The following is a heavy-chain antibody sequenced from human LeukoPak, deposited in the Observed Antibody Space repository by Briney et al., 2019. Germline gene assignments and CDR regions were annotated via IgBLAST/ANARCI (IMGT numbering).Heavy chain of an antibody. CDR2: INHSGST. CDR1: GGSFSGYY. J-gene: IGHJ4*02. CDR3: ARGSGSGWLYYFDY. D-gene: IGHD6-19*01. V-gene: IGHV4-34*01. Sequence: PSETLSLTCAVYGGSFSGYYWSWIRQPPGKGLEWIGEINHSGSTNYNPSLKSRVTISVDTSKNQFSLKLSSVTAADTAVYYCARGSGSGWLYYFDYWGQGTLVTVSS.